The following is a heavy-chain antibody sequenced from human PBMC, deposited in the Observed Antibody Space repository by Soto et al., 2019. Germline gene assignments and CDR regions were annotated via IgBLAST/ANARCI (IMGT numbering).Heavy chain of an antibody. CDR2: IYYSGRS. CDR3: ARVFSATFYFDY. J-gene: IGHJ4*02. CDR1: GGSISSGDYY. V-gene: IGHV4-30-4*01. D-gene: IGHD3-3*01. Sequence: TLSLTCTVSGGSISSGDYYWSWIRQPPGKGLEWIGYIYYSGRSYYNPSLKSRVTISADMSKNQFSLRLSSVTAADTAVYYCARVFSATFYFDYWGQGTLVTVSS.